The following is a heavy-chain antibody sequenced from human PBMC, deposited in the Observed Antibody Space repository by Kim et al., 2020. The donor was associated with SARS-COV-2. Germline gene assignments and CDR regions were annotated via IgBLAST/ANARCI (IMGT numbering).Heavy chain of an antibody. CDR3: AREEYGYDILTGCYPYYYYRKDV. Sequence: ASVKVSCKASGYTFTSYAMNWVRQAPGQGLEWMGWINTNTGNPTYAQGFTGRFVFSLDTSVSTAYLQISSLKAEDTAVYYCAREEYGYDILTGCYPYYYYRKDVWHQWPTVTVPS. J-gene: IGHJ6*02. D-gene: IGHD3-9*01. V-gene: IGHV7-4-1*02. CDR1: GYTFTSYA. CDR2: INTNTGNP.